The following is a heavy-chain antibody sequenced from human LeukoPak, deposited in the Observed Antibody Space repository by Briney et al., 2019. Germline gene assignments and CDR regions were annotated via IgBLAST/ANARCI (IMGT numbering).Heavy chain of an antibody. V-gene: IGHV3-23*01. CDR1: GLTFSHAW. D-gene: IGHD6-13*01. Sequence: GGSLRLSCAVSGLTFSHAWMNWVRQAPGKGLEWVSAISGSGGSTYYADSVKGRFTISRDNSKNTLYLQMNSLRAEDTAVYYCAKGMKQQLVPYYFDYWGQGTLVTVSS. CDR3: AKGMKQQLVPYYFDY. CDR2: ISGSGGST. J-gene: IGHJ4*02.